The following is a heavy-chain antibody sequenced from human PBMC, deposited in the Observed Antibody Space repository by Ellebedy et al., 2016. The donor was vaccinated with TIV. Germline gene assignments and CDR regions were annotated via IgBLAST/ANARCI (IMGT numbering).Heavy chain of an antibody. J-gene: IGHJ4*02. D-gene: IGHD6-6*01. CDR1: GYTFTSYY. CDR2: INPSPGDT. CDR3: ARTPRIAARYPYEY. V-gene: IGHV1-46*01. Sequence: ASVKVSXXESGYTFTSYYLHWVRQAHGQRLEWMGIINPSPGDTRYAQKFQGRVTMTRDTSTSRVYMELSSLRSDDAAVYYCARTPRIAARYPYEYWGQGTLVTVSS.